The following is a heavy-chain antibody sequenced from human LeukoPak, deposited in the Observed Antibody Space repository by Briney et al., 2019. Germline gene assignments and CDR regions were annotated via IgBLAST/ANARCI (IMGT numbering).Heavy chain of an antibody. CDR3: ARARTLITMIVVADYDAFDI. V-gene: IGHV4-59*01. CDR1: GGSINSYY. CDR2: IYYSGST. Sequence: SETLSLTCTVSGGSINSYYWSWIRHPPGEGLEWIGYIYYSGSTNYNPPLKSRVTRSVDTSKNQFSLKLSSVTAAGTAVYYCARARTLITMIVVADYDAFDIWGQGTMVTVSS. D-gene: IGHD3-22*01. J-gene: IGHJ3*02.